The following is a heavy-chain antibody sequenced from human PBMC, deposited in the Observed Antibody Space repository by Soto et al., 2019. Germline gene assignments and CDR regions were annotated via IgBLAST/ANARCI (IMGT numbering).Heavy chain of an antibody. V-gene: IGHV4-34*01. J-gene: IGHJ6*02. Sequence: LSLNCAVYGGSFSGYYWSWIRQPPGKGLEWIGEINHSGSTNYNPSLKSRVTISVDTSKNQFSLKLSSVTAADTAVYYCARGRVIHYYYYGMDVWGQGTTVTVSS. CDR3: ARGRVIHYYYYGMDV. CDR1: GGSFSGYY. CDR2: INHSGST. D-gene: IGHD2-21*01.